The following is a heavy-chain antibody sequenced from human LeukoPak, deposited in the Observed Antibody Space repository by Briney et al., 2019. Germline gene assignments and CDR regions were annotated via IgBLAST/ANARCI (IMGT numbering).Heavy chain of an antibody. CDR1: GGSISSSSYY. D-gene: IGHD3-10*01. V-gene: IGHV4-39*07. CDR2: IYYSGST. J-gene: IGHJ4*02. Sequence: SSETLSLTCTVSGGSISSSSYYWGWIRQPPGKGLEWIGSIYYSGSTNYNPSLKSRVTISVDTSKNQFSLKLSSVTAADTAVYYCARGWMVRGVIAFDYWGQGTLVTVSS. CDR3: ARGWMVRGVIAFDY.